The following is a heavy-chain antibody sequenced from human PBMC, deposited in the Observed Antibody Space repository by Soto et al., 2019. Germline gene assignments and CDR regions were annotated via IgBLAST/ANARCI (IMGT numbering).Heavy chain of an antibody. D-gene: IGHD6-13*01. CDR3: ARVLVAAAGTVWFDP. J-gene: IGHJ5*02. CDR2: IYHSGST. CDR1: GGSISSGGYS. Sequence: TSETLSLTCAVSGGSISSGGYSWSWIRQPPGKGLEWIGYIYHSGSTYYNPSLKSRVTISVDRSKNQFSLKLSSVTAADTAVYYCARVLVAAAGTVWFDPWGQGTLVTVSS. V-gene: IGHV4-30-2*01.